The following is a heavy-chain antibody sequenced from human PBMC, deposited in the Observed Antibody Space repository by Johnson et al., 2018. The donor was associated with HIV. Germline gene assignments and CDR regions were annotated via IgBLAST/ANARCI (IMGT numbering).Heavy chain of an antibody. CDR3: AKCIWGSSLIDAFDI. D-gene: IGHD6-13*01. V-gene: IGHV3-33*06. Sequence: QVQLVESGGGLVQPGGSLRLSCAASGFTFSSYGMHWVRQAPGKGLEWVAGMWYDGTNKNYADSVKGRFTISRDNSKNTLHLQMNSLRAEDTAVYYCAKCIWGSSLIDAFDIWGQVTMVTVSS. J-gene: IGHJ3*02. CDR1: GFTFSSYG. CDR2: MWYDGTNK.